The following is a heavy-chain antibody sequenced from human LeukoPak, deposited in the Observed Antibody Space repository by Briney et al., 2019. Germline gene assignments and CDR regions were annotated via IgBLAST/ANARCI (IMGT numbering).Heavy chain of an antibody. CDR1: GFTFSSYW. Sequence: SGGSLRLSCAASGFTFSSYWMSWVRQAPGKGLEWVANIKQDGSEKYYVDSVKGRFTISRDNAKNSLYLQMNSLRAEDTAVYYCARDVRVVVVPAAIVWRRASNTYFDYWGQGTLVTVSS. CDR2: IKQDGSEK. D-gene: IGHD2-2*01. V-gene: IGHV3-7*01. J-gene: IGHJ4*02. CDR3: ARDVRVVVVPAAIVWRRASNTYFDY.